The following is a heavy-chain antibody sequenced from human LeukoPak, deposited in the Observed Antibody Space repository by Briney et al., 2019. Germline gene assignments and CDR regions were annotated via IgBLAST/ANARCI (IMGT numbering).Heavy chain of an antibody. CDR1: GFTFSSYG. D-gene: IGHD4-23*01. V-gene: IGHV3-33*01. J-gene: IGHJ4*02. Sequence: GGSLRPSCAASGFTFSSYGMHWVRQAPGKGLEWVAVIWYDGSNKYYADSVKGRFTISRDNSKNTLYLQMNSLRAEDTAVYYCARDHDYGGNSPFDHWGQGTLVTVSS. CDR2: IWYDGSNK. CDR3: ARDHDYGGNSPFDH.